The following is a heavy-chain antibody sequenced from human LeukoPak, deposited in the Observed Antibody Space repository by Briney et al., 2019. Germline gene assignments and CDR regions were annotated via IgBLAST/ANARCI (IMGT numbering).Heavy chain of an antibody. CDR2: IGGSGGST. J-gene: IGHJ4*02. CDR1: GFTFSSYA. D-gene: IGHD6-13*01. V-gene: IGHV3-23*01. Sequence: GPLSLPCAASGFTFSSYAMSWARQAPGKGLEWVSRIGGSGGSTYYADSVKGRFTISRDNSKNTLYLQMNSLRAEDTAVYYCAKVETAAAATLRGFDYWGQGTLVTVSS. CDR3: AKVETAAAATLRGFDY.